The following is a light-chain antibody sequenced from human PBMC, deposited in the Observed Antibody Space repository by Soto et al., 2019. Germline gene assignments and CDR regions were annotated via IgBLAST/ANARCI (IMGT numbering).Light chain of an antibody. J-gene: IGLJ3*02. Sequence: QSALTQPPAASGSPGQSVAISCTGTSSDVGGYNYVSWYQQHPGKAPKVMIYEVSKRPSGVPDRFSGSKSGNTASLTVSGLQAEDEADYYCNSYVGNNNWVFGGGTKLTVL. CDR1: SSDVGGYNY. CDR3: NSYVGNNNWV. CDR2: EVS. V-gene: IGLV2-8*01.